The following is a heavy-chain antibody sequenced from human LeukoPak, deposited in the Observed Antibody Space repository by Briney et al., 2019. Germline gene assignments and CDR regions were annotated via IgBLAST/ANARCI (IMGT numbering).Heavy chain of an antibody. CDR1: GFTFSSYA. V-gene: IGHV3-23*01. CDR2: ISGSGGST. Sequence: GGSLRLSCAASGFTFSSYAMNWVRQAPGKGLEWVSAISGSGGSTYYADSVKGWFTISRDNSKNTLYLQMNSLRAEDTAVYYCAKDRMIVVVITLFDYWGQGTLVTVSS. D-gene: IGHD3-22*01. CDR3: AKDRMIVVVITLFDY. J-gene: IGHJ4*02.